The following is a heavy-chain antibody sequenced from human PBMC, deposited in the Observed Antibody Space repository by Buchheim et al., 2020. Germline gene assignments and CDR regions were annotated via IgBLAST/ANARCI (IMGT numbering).Heavy chain of an antibody. Sequence: QVQLVESGGGVVQPGRSLRLSCAASGFTFSSYAMHWVRQAPGKGLEWVAVISYDGSNKYYADSVKGRFTIPRDNSKNTLYLQMNSLRAEDTAVYYCARDFLVGGGDSFSDVWGQGTT. J-gene: IGHJ6*02. CDR2: ISYDGSNK. D-gene: IGHD2-21*02. CDR1: GFTFSSYA. V-gene: IGHV3-30*04. CDR3: ARDFLVGGGDSFSDV.